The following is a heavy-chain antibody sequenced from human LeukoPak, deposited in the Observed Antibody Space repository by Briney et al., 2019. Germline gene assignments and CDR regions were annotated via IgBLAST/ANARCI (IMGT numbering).Heavy chain of an antibody. CDR1: GGSISSSSYY. D-gene: IGHD3-22*01. Sequence: SETLSLTCTVSGGSISSSSYYWGWIRQPPGKGLEWIGSIYYSGSTYYNPSLKSRVTISVDTSKNQFSLNLSSVTAADTAVYYCARAVSYYDSSGYPTFGSFDIWGQGTMVTVSS. CDR3: ARAVSYYDSSGYPTFGSFDI. J-gene: IGHJ3*02. V-gene: IGHV4-39*07. CDR2: IYYSGST.